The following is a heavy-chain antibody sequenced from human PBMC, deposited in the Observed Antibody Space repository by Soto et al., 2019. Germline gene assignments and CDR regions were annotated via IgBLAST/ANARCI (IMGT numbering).Heavy chain of an antibody. Sequence: SETLSLTCAVSGGSISSGGYSWSWIRQPLGKGLEWIGYIYHSWSTYYNPSLKSRVTISVDRSKNQFSLKLSSVTAADTAVYYDFWSGYPVDYWGQGTLVTVSS. CDR3: FWSGYPVDY. V-gene: IGHV4-30-2*01. J-gene: IGHJ4*02. CDR1: GGSISSGGYS. CDR2: IYHSWST. D-gene: IGHD3-3*01.